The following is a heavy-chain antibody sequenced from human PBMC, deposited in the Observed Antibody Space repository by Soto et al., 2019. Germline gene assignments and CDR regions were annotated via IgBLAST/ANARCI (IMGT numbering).Heavy chain of an antibody. CDR1: GGTFSSYA. V-gene: IGHV1-69*06. CDR3: VRASGYYDSSGYIFDY. CDR2: IIPIFGTA. Sequence: SVKVSCKASGGTFSSYAISWVRQAPGQGLEWMGGIIPIFGTANYAQKFQGRVTITADKSTSTAYMELSSLRSEDTAVYYCVRASGYYDSSGYIFDYWGQGTLVTVSS. J-gene: IGHJ4*02. D-gene: IGHD3-22*01.